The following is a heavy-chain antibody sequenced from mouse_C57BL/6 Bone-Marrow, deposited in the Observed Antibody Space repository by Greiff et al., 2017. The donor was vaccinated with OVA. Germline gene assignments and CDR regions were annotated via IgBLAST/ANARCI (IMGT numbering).Heavy chain of an antibody. Sequence: QVQLQQPGAELVRPGTSVKLSCKASGYTFTSYWMHWVKQRPGQGLEWIGVIDPSDSYTNYNQKFKGKATLTVDTSSSTAFMQLSSLTSEDSAVYFCASSPPPGRDFDVWGTGTTVTVAS. V-gene: IGHV1-59*01. CDR2: IDPSDSYT. CDR3: ASSPPPGRDFDV. D-gene: IGHD1-1*01. J-gene: IGHJ1*03. CDR1: GYTFTSYW.